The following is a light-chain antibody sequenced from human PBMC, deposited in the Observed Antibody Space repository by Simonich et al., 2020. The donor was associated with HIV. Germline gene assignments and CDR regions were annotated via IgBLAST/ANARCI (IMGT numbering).Light chain of an antibody. CDR1: SSDVGGYNY. J-gene: IGLJ3*02. CDR3: SSYTTSSTFV. CDR2: DVS. V-gene: IGLV2-14*01. Sequence: QSALTQPASVSGSPGQSITISCTGTSSDVGGYNYVSWYQQHPGKAPKLMIYDVSKRPSGGPNRFSGSKAGNTASLTISGLQAVDEADYYCSSYTTSSTFVFGGGTKLAVL.